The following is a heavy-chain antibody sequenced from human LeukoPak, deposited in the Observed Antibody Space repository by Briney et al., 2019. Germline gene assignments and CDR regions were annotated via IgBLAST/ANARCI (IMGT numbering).Heavy chain of an antibody. Sequence: PGGSLRLSCVASGFPFPTYAMMWVRQAPGKGLEWVSSVRVSDGARFYADSVKGRFTISRDNSNNTLYLQMNNLRAEDTAVFYCASAIYCGGDCYNFWGQGTLVTVSS. CDR3: ASAIYCGGDCYNF. J-gene: IGHJ4*02. V-gene: IGHV3-23*01. CDR1: GFPFPTYA. CDR2: VRVSDGAR. D-gene: IGHD2-21*02.